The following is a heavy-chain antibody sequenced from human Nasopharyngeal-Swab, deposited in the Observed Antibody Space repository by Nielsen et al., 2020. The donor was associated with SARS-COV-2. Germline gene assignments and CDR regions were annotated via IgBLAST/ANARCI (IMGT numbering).Heavy chain of an antibody. Sequence: ASVKVSCKASGYTFTNYDINWVRQATGQGLEWMGWMSPNGNNTGYAQKFEGRVTMTRNTSISTAYMELSSLRSEDTAVYYCARYPIAAAGMMVWDHSYNGMDVWGQGTTVTVSS. D-gene: IGHD6-13*01. V-gene: IGHV1-8*01. J-gene: IGHJ6*02. CDR1: GYTFTNYD. CDR2: MSPNGNNT. CDR3: ARYPIAAAGMMVWDHSYNGMDV.